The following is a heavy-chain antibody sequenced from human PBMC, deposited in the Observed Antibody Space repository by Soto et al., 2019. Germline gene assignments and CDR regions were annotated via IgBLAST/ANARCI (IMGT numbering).Heavy chain of an antibody. CDR2: MNPNSGNT. CDR3: AREAHYGDYVSYYYYYMDV. Sequence: ASVKFSCKASGYTCTSYDINCVRQATGQGLKWMGWMNPNSGNTGYAQKFQGRVTMTRNTSISTAYMELSSLRSEDTAVYYCAREAHYGDYVSYYYYYMDVWGKGTTVTVSS. V-gene: IGHV1-8*01. J-gene: IGHJ6*03. CDR1: GYTCTSYD. D-gene: IGHD4-17*01.